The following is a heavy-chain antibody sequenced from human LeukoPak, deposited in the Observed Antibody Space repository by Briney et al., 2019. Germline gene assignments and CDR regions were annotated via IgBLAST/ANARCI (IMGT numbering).Heavy chain of an antibody. CDR3: GREATGYSASWLDY. CDR1: GFTFSNYW. V-gene: IGHV3-7*01. Sequence: TGGSLRLSCEVSGFTFSNYWMSWVRQAPGKGLEWVANIKKDGCEKYYVDSVKGRFTISRDNVKNSVFLQMNSLRAEDTAVYYCGREATGYSASWLDYWGQGTLVTVSS. J-gene: IGHJ4*02. CDR2: IKKDGCEK. D-gene: IGHD6-13*01.